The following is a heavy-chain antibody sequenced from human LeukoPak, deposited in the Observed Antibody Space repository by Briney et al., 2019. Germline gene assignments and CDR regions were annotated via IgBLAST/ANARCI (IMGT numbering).Heavy chain of an antibody. CDR2: ISSSSSYI. CDR3: AREVLVLTDFDY. J-gene: IGHJ4*02. V-gene: IGHV3-21*01. D-gene: IGHD4/OR15-4a*01. Sequence: GGSLRLSCAASGFTFSSYSMNWVRQAPGKGLEWVSSISSSSSYIYYADSVKGRFPISRDNAKNSLYLQMNSLRAEDTAVYYCAREVLVLTDFDYWGQGTLVTVSS. CDR1: GFTFSSYS.